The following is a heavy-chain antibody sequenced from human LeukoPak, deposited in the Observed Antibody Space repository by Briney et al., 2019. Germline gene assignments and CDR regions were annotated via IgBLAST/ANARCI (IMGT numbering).Heavy chain of an antibody. CDR3: ATVTAALYYYGMDV. J-gene: IGHJ6*02. Sequence: GGSLRLSCAASGFTVSSNYMSWVRQAPGKGLEWVSVIYSGGSTYYADSVKGRFTISRDNSKNTLYLQMNSLRAEDTAVYSCATVTAALYYYGMDVWGQGTPVTVSS. V-gene: IGHV3-66*02. CDR1: GFTVSSNY. D-gene: IGHD2-21*02. CDR2: IYSGGST.